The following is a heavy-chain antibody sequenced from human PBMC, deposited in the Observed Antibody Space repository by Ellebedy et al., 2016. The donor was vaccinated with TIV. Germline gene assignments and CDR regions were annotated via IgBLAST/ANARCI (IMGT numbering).Heavy chain of an antibody. V-gene: IGHV3-7*04. Sequence: GESLKISCAASGFTFSSYWMSWVRQAPGKGLEWVANIKQDGSEKYYVDSVKGRFTISRDNAKNSLYLQMNSLRAEDTAVYYCARAPWGVVVVVAAPDYWGQGTLVTVSS. D-gene: IGHD2-15*01. CDR2: IKQDGSEK. J-gene: IGHJ4*02. CDR1: GFTFSSYW. CDR3: ARAPWGVVVVVAAPDY.